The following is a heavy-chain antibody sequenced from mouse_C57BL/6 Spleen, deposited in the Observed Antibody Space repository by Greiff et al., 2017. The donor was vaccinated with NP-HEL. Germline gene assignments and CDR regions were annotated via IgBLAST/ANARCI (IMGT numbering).Heavy chain of an antibody. CDR2: IYPRSGNT. CDR1: GYTFTSYG. Sequence: VQLQESGAELARPGASVKLSCKASGYTFTSYGISWVKQRTGQGLEWIGEIYPRSGNTYYNEKFKGKATLTADKSSSTAYMELRSLTSEDSAVYFYARETGTRYFDVWGTGTTVTVSS. D-gene: IGHD4-1*01. CDR3: ARETGTRYFDV. V-gene: IGHV1-81*01. J-gene: IGHJ1*03.